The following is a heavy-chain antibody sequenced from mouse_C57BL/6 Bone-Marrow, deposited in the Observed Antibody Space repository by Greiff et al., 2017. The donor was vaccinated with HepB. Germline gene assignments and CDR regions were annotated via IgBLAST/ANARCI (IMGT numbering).Heavy chain of an antibody. D-gene: IGHD2-3*01. CDR3: ARAGWLTAWFAY. Sequence: QVQLQQPGAELVKPGASVKLSCKASGYTFTSYWMHWVKQRPGPGLEWIGMIHPNSGSTNYNEKCKSKATLTVDKSSSTAYMQLSSLTSEDSAVYYCARAGWLTAWFAYWGQGTLVTVSA. V-gene: IGHV1-64*01. CDR1: GYTFTSYW. CDR2: IHPNSGST. J-gene: IGHJ3*01.